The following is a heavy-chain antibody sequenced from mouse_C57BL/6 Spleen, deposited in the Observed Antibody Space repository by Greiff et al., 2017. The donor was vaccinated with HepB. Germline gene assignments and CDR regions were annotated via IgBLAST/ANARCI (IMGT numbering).Heavy chain of an antibody. J-gene: IGHJ1*03. Sequence: EVKLVESGAELVRPGASVKLSCTASGFNIKDDYMHWVKQRPEKGLEWIGWIDPENGDTEYASKFQGKATITADTSSNTAYLQLSSLTSEDTAVYYCTTGYFDVWGTGTTVTVSS. V-gene: IGHV14-4*01. CDR2: IDPENGDT. CDR1: GFNIKDDY. CDR3: TTGYFDV.